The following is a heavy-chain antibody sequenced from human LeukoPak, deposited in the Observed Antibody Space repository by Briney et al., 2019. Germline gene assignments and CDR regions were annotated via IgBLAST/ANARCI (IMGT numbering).Heavy chain of an antibody. CDR3: AREGYSGYDLSLDY. D-gene: IGHD5-12*01. CDR1: GGSISSSSYY. J-gene: IGHJ4*02. V-gene: IGHV4-39*07. CDR2: IYYSGST. Sequence: SETLSLTCTVSGGSISSSSYYWGWIRQPPGKGLEWIGSIYYSGSTYYNPSLKSRVTISVDTSKNQFSLKLSSVTAADTAVYYCAREGYSGYDLSLDYWGQGTLVTVSS.